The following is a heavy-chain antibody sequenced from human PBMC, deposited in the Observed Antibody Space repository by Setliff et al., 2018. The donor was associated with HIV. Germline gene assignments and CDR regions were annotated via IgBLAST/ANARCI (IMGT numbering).Heavy chain of an antibody. CDR3: ARGLSIFGVATPGFYSFMDV. J-gene: IGHJ6*03. CDR2: INHSGST. Sequence: PSETLSLTCAVYGESFSGYYWSWIRQPPGKGLEWIGEINHSGSTNYNPSLKSRVTISVDTSKKQVSLRLNSVTAADTAVYYCARGLSIFGVATPGFYSFMDVWGKGTTVTVSS. CDR1: GESFSGYY. V-gene: IGHV4-34*01. D-gene: IGHD3-3*01.